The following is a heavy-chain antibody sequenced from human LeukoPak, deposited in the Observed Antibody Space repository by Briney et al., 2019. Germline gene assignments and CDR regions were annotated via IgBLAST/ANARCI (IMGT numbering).Heavy chain of an antibody. V-gene: IGHV3-23*01. CDR1: GFTFSSYA. CDR3: AKSDDSSGYCYGIVY. Sequence: PGGSLRLSCAASGFTFSSYAMNWVRQAPGKGLEWVSGIGGSGGSTYYADSVKGRFTISRDNSKNTMYLQMNSLRAEDTAVYYCAKSDDSSGYCYGIVYWGQGTLVTVSS. CDR2: IGGSGGST. D-gene: IGHD3-22*01. J-gene: IGHJ4*02.